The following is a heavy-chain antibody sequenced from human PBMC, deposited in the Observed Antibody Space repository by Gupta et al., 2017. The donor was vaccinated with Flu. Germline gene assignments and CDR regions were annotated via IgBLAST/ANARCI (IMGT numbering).Heavy chain of an antibody. D-gene: IGHD5/OR15-5a*01. Sequence: EVQLLVSGGGLVPPGESLRLFCAASGFSFSNYAMAWVRQIPGKGLEWVSVLSGGGDITYYADSVRGRFSISRDNSKNTLYLQMNSLRADDTATYYCAKCRAPSDVYGYFDPWGQGTLVTVSS. CDR2: LSGGGDIT. CDR1: GFSFSNYA. J-gene: IGHJ5*02. V-gene: IGHV3-23*01. CDR3: AKCRAPSDVYGYFDP.